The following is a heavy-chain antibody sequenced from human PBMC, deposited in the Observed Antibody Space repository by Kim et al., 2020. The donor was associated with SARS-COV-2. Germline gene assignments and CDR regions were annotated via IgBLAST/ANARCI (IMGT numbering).Heavy chain of an antibody. D-gene: IGHD6-19*01. CDR3: ARHAEVLQQWLARGYYYGMDV. V-gene: IGHV5-51*01. CDR1: GYSFTSYW. J-gene: IGHJ6*02. Sequence: GESLKISCKGSGYSFTSYWIGWVRQMPGKGLEWMGIIYPGDSDTRYSPSFQGQVTISADKSISTAYLQWSSLKASDTAMYYCARHAEVLQQWLARGYYYGMDVWGQGTTVTVSS. CDR2: IYPGDSDT.